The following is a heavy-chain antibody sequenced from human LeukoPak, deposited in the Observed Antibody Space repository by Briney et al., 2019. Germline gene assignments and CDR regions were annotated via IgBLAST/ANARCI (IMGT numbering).Heavy chain of an antibody. Sequence: PGGSLRLSCVASGFTFSSYWMTWVRQAPGKGLEWLVNIKEDGSIQYYLDSVRGRFTISRDNAKTSVYLQLNSLRADDTAVYYCARDVWTGVAVSDYWGQGTLVTVSS. CDR1: GFTFSSYW. J-gene: IGHJ4*02. CDR2: IKEDGSIQ. CDR3: ARDVWTGVAVSDY. D-gene: IGHD6-19*01. V-gene: IGHV3-7*01.